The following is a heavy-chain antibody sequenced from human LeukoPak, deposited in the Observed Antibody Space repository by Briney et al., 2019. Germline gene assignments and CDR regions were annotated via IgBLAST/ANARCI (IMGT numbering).Heavy chain of an antibody. CDR2: ISAYNGNT. D-gene: IGHD2-2*01. CDR1: GYTFTSYG. V-gene: IGHV1-18*01. Sequence: ASVKVSCKASGYTFTSYGISWVRQAPGQGLEWMGWISAYNGNTNYAQKLQGRVTMTTDTSTSTAYMELRSLRCDDTAVYYCARVGEWVRDIVVVPADRYDYWGQGTLVTVSS. CDR3: ARVGEWVRDIVVVPADRYDY. J-gene: IGHJ4*02.